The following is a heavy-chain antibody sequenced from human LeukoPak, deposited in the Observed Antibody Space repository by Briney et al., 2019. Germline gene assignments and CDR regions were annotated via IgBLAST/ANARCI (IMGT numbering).Heavy chain of an antibody. Sequence: ASVKVSCKASGYTFTSYYMHWVRQAPGQGLEWMGIINPSGGSTSYAQKFQGRVTMTRDMSTSTVYMELGSLRSEDTAVYYCARDGDCSSTSCYGWFDPWGQGTLVTVSS. CDR2: INPSGGST. CDR3: ARDGDCSSTSCYGWFDP. V-gene: IGHV1-46*01. CDR1: GYTFTSYY. J-gene: IGHJ5*02. D-gene: IGHD2-2*01.